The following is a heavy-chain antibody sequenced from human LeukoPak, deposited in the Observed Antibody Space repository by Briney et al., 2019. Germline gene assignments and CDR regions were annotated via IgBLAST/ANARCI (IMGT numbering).Heavy chain of an antibody. CDR2: ISYDGSNK. CDR1: GFTFSSYG. J-gene: IGHJ4*02. D-gene: IGHD4-17*01. Sequence: GGSLRLSCAASGFTFSSYGMHWVRQAPGKGLEWVAVISYDGSNKYYADSVKGRFTISRDNSKNTLYLQMNSLRAEDAAVYYCAKDLFDGDSGDYWGQGTLVTVSS. V-gene: IGHV3-30*18. CDR3: AKDLFDGDSGDY.